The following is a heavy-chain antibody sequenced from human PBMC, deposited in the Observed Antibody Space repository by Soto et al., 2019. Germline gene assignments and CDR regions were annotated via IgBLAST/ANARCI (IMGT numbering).Heavy chain of an antibody. J-gene: IGHJ3*01. CDR2: VSASGRST. V-gene: IGHV3-23*01. D-gene: IGHD3-10*01. Sequence: EVQLLESGGGLVQRGGSLRLSCAVSGFSLTTYAMSWVRQAPGKGLEWVSEVSASGRSTTYADSVKGRFTTSKDTSKNTMSLHMNSLRVDDTAVYYCAKVWFGESDGFDVWGRGTMVRVSS. CDR3: AKVWFGESDGFDV. CDR1: GFSLTTYA.